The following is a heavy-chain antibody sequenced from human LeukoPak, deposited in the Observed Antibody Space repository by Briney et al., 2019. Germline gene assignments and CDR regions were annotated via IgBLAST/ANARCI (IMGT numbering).Heavy chain of an antibody. Sequence: GSSVKVSCKASGGTFSSYAISWVRQAPGQGLEWMGGIIPIFGTANYAQKFQGRVTITTDESTSTAYMELSSLRSEDTAVYYCAREFLEWLSWFDPWGQGTLVTVSS. J-gene: IGHJ5*02. CDR1: GGTFSSYA. CDR2: IIPIFGTA. D-gene: IGHD3-3*01. CDR3: AREFLEWLSWFDP. V-gene: IGHV1-69*05.